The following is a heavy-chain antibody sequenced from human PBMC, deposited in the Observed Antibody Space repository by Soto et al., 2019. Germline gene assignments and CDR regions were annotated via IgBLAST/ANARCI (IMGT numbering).Heavy chain of an antibody. D-gene: IGHD3-22*01. CDR3: ATGYFYDSSADYYFDY. Sequence: GGSLRLSCTVSGFTFDDYAMSWVRQAPGKGLEWVGFISSQDFGGTTEYAASVEGRFTISTDESKTIAYLQMNSLKAADTAVYFCATGYFYDSSADYYFDYWGQGTLVTVSS. CDR2: ISSQDFGGTT. CDR1: GFTFDDYA. V-gene: IGHV3-49*04. J-gene: IGHJ4*02.